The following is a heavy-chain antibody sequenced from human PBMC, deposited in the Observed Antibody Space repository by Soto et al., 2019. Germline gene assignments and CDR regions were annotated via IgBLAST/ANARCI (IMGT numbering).Heavy chain of an antibody. Sequence: EVQLVQSGAEVKKPGESLKISCKGSGYSFTSYWIGWVRQMPGKGLEWMGIIYPGDSATRYSPSFKGQVTISSDKSISTAYLQWSSLKASDTAIYYCARTAAAGKYYYGVDVWGQGTTVTVSS. V-gene: IGHV5-51*01. CDR1: GYSFTSYW. CDR2: IYPGDSAT. CDR3: ARTAAAGKYYYGVDV. J-gene: IGHJ6*02. D-gene: IGHD6-13*01.